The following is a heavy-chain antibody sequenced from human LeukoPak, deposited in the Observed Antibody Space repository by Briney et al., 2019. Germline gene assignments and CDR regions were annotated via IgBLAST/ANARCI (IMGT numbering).Heavy chain of an antibody. CDR1: GGSFSGYY. CDR2: INHSGST. J-gene: IGHJ5*02. Sequence: PSETLSLTCAVYGGSFSGYYWSWIRQPPGKGLEWIGEINHSGSTNYNPSLKSRVTISVDTSKNQFSLKLSSVTAADTAVYYCARDQENILFDWFDPWGQGTLVTVSS. V-gene: IGHV4-34*01. D-gene: IGHD3-9*01. CDR3: ARDQENILFDWFDP.